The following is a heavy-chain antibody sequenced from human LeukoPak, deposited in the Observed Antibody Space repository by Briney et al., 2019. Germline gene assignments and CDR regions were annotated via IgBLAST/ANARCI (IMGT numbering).Heavy chain of an antibody. J-gene: IGHJ4*02. CDR1: GGSISSYY. D-gene: IGHD3-22*01. CDR2: IYYSGST. V-gene: IGHV4-59*01. Sequence: SETLSLTCTVSGGSISSYYWSWIRQPPGKGLEWIGYIYYSGSTNYNPSLKSRVTISVDTSKNQFSLKLSSVTAADTAVYYCARRYDSSGPFDYWGQGTLVTVSS. CDR3: ARRYDSSGPFDY.